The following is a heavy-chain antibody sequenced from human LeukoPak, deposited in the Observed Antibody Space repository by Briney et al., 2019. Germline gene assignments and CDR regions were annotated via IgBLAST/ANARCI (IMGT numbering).Heavy chain of an antibody. CDR1: GGSISSGGYY. CDR3: ARAQPPPLLWFGELLCAFDI. CDR2: IYYSGST. V-gene: IGHV4-31*03. D-gene: IGHD3-10*01. Sequence: SETLSLTCTVSGGSISSGGYYWSWIRQHPGKGLEWIGYIYYSGSTYYNPSLKSRVTISVDTSKNQFSLKLSSVTAADTAVYYCARAQPPPLLWFGELLCAFDIWGQGTMVTVSS. J-gene: IGHJ3*02.